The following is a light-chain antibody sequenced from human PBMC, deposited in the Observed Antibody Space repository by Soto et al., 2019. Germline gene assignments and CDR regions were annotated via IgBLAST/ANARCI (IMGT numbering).Light chain of an antibody. CDR3: QHRGR. V-gene: IGKV3-11*01. J-gene: IGKJ1*01. CDR1: QNINNF. CDR2: DAS. Sequence: VLTQSPATLSLSPGDRATLSCRAGQNINNFIAWYQHKPGQAPRLLIFDASNRATGIPGRFSGSGSGTDFTLTITSLEFEDFAVYYCQHRGRFGQGTKVDIK.